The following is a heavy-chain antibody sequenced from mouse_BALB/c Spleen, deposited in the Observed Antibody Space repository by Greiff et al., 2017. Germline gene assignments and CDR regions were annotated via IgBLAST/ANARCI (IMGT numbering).Heavy chain of an antibody. Sequence: EVTLEESGGCLVQPGGSLKLSCAASGFTFSSFGMHWVRKAPEKGLEWVAYISSGSSTIYYADTVKGRFTISRDKPKNTLFLQMSNLRSEDTDVYYGARRDTTVVEPWFAYWGQGTLVTVAA. J-gene: IGHJ3*01. V-gene: IGHV5-17*02. CDR2: ISSGSSTI. D-gene: IGHD1-1*01. CDR1: GFTFSSFG. CDR3: ARRDTTVVEPWFAY.